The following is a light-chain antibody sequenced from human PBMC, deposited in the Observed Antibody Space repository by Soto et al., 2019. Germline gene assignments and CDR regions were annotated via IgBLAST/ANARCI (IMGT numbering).Light chain of an antibody. CDR1: QGIRND. CDR2: AAS. CDR3: QQYNSYTT. Sequence: IQMTQSPSSLSASVGDRVTITCRASQGIRNDLGWYQQKPGKAPKPLIYAASSLQSGVPSRFSGHGSGTDFTLTISSLQPDDFATYYCQQYNSYTTFGQGTKVDIK. J-gene: IGKJ2*01. V-gene: IGKV1-17*01.